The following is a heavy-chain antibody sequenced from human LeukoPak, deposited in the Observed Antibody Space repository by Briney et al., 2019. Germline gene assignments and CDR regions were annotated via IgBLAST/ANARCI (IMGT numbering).Heavy chain of an antibody. J-gene: IGHJ2*01. Sequence: GGSLRLSFGAPGFSFRDYGMQWVRQAPGKGLEWVAIIWSDGSNEYYADSVKGRFTIARDNSKDTVDLEKDSLRAEDTAVYYCARDKSWYCDLWGRGTLVTVSS. V-gene: IGHV3-33*01. CDR1: GFSFRDYG. CDR3: ARDKSWYCDL. CDR2: IWSDGSNE.